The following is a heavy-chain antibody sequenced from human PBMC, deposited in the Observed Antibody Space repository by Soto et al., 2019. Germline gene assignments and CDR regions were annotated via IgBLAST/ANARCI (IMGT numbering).Heavy chain of an antibody. D-gene: IGHD3-10*02. J-gene: IGHJ4*02. CDR1: GLTFRSYW. V-gene: IGHV3-7*01. CDR3: ARDDVRRSDLDH. CDR2: INGDGSET. Sequence: PGGSLRLSCAASGLTFRSYWMSWVRQAPGKGLEWVANINGDGSETYCADSVKGRFTISRDNAKNSLSLQMNSLSAEDTALYYCARDDVRRSDLDHWGQGTLVTVSS.